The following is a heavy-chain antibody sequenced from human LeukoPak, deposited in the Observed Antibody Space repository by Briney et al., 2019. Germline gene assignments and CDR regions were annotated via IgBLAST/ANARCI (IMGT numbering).Heavy chain of an antibody. Sequence: PGGSLRLSCAAPGFTFDDYAMHWVRHAPGKGLEWVSLIRGDGGSIYYADSVKGRFTISRDNSKNSLYLQMNSLRTEDTALYYCAKDGYNWNYEGWFDPWGQGTLVTVSS. CDR2: IRGDGGSI. CDR3: AKDGYNWNYEGWFDP. D-gene: IGHD1-7*01. V-gene: IGHV3-43*02. CDR1: GFTFDDYA. J-gene: IGHJ5*02.